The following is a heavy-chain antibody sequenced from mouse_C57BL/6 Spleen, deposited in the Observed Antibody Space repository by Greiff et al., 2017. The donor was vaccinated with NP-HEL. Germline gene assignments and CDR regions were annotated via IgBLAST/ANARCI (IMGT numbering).Heavy chain of an antibody. CDR1: GYTFTDYY. V-gene: IGHV1-19*01. CDR3: ARGGSRVAWFAY. J-gene: IGHJ3*01. Sequence: EVQLQQSGPVLVKPGASVKMSCKASGYTFTDYYMNWVKQSHGKSLEWIGVINPYNGGTSYNQKFKGKATLTVDKSSSTAYMELNSLTSEDSAVYYCARGGSRVAWFAYWGQGTLVTVSA. CDR2: INPYNGGT.